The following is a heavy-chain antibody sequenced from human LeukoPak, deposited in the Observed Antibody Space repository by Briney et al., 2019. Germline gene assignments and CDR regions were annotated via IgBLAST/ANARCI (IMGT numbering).Heavy chain of an antibody. CDR1: GFTFSSYG. CDR3: AKDGYSSSFRGSFDY. CDR2: IWYDGSNK. D-gene: IGHD6-6*01. J-gene: IGHJ4*02. V-gene: IGHV3-33*06. Sequence: GGSLRLSRAASGFTFSSYGMHWVRQAPGKGLEWVAVIWYDGSNKYYADSVKGRFTISRDNSKNTLYLQMNSLRAEDTAVYYCAKDGYSSSFRGSFDYWGQGTLVTVSS.